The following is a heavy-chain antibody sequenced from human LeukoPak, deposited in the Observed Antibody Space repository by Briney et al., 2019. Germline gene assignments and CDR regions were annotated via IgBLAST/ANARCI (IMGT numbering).Heavy chain of an antibody. V-gene: IGHV1-2*02. D-gene: IGHD2-15*01. CDR3: ARASRRRIVVVVAAPRHFDY. CDR2: INPNSGGT. Sequence: ASVKVSCKASGYTFTGYYMHWVRQAPGQGLEWMGWINPNSGGTNYAQKFQGRVTMTRDTSISTAYMELSRLRSDDTAVYYCARASRRRIVVVVAAPRHFDYWGQGTLVTVSS. J-gene: IGHJ4*02. CDR1: GYTFTGYY.